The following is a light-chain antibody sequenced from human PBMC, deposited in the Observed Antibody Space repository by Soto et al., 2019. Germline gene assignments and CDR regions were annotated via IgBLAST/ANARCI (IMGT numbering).Light chain of an antibody. CDR1: QSISTW. Sequence: DIQMTQSPSSVSASVGDRVTITFRASQSISTWLAWYQQKPGKAPKLLIYDASSLESGVPSRFSGSGSGTEFTLTISSLQPEDFASYYCQQYNSYSTFGHGTKVDI. J-gene: IGKJ1*01. CDR2: DAS. CDR3: QQYNSYST. V-gene: IGKV1-5*01.